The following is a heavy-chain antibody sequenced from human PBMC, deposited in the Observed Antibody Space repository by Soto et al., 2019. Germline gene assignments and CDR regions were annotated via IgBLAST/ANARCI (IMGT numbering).Heavy chain of an antibody. J-gene: IGHJ4*02. CDR2: IIPIFGTA. CDR3: ARGIFGVGYPQYYFDY. CDR1: GGTFSSYA. V-gene: IGHV1-69*13. Sequence: SVQVSCKASGGTFSSYAISWVRQAPGQGLEWMGGIIPIFGTANYAQKFQGRVTITADESTSTAYMELSSLRSEDTAVYYCARGIFGVGYPQYYFDYWGQGTLITVSS. D-gene: IGHD3-3*01.